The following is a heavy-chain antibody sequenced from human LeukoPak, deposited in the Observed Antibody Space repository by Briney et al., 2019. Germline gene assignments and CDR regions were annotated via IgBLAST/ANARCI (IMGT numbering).Heavy chain of an antibody. Sequence: ASVKVSCKASGYTFTSYDINWVRQAPGQGLEWMGLMNPNSGNTGYAQKFQGRVTMTRNTSISTAYMELSSLRSEDTAVYYCARGLTRRDMTTAYWGQGTLVTVSS. J-gene: IGHJ4*02. CDR3: ARGLTRRDMTTAY. V-gene: IGHV1-8*01. CDR1: GYTFTSYD. CDR2: MNPNSGNT. D-gene: IGHD4-11*01.